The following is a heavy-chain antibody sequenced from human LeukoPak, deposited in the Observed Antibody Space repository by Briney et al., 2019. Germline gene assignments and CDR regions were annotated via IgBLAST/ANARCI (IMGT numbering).Heavy chain of an antibody. J-gene: IGHJ3*02. CDR1: GFTVSSNY. Sequence: GGSLRLSCAASGFTVSSNYMSWVRQAPGKGLEWVSVIYSGGSTYYADSVKGRFTISRDNSKDTLYLQMNSLRAEDTAVYYCARDKGLDAFDIWGQGTMVTVSS. V-gene: IGHV3-66*02. CDR3: ARDKGLDAFDI. CDR2: IYSGGST.